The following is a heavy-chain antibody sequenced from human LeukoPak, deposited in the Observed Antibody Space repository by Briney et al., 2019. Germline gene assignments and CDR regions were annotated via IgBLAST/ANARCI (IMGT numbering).Heavy chain of an antibody. CDR2: ISSSSSYI. CDR3: ARVESVYYDFWSGPNYYGMDV. CDR1: GFTFSSYS. V-gene: IGHV3-21*01. J-gene: IGHJ6*02. D-gene: IGHD3-3*01. Sequence: GGSLRLSCAASGFTFSSYSMSWVRQAPGKGLEWVSSISSSSSYIYYADSVKGRFTISRDNAKNSLYLQMNSLRAEDTAVYYCARVESVYYDFWSGPNYYGMDVWGQGTTVTVSS.